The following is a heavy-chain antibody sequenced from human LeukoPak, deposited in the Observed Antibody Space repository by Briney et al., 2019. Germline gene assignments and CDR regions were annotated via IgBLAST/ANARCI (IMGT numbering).Heavy chain of an antibody. V-gene: IGHV3-74*01. D-gene: IGHD1-26*01. Sequence: GGSLRLSCAASGFTFSSYWMHWVRQAPGKGLVWVSRINSDGSSTSYADSVKGRFTISRDNAKNSLYLQMNSLRAEDTAVYYCARDEIVGATIDYWGQGTLVTVSS. CDR2: INSDGSST. CDR1: GFTFSSYW. J-gene: IGHJ4*02. CDR3: ARDEIVGATIDY.